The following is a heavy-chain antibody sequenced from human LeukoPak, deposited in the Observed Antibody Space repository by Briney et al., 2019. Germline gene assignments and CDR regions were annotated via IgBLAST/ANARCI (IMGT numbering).Heavy chain of an antibody. CDR1: GGSISSSNW. Sequence: SSGTLSLTCAVSGGSISSSNWWSWVRQPPGKGLEWIGEIYHSGSTYYSPPLKSRLTISLDTSRNQFSLRLNSVTAADTAVYYCAKSNGYGLVDIWGQGTMVTVSS. CDR3: AKSNGYGLVDI. D-gene: IGHD3-10*01. CDR2: IYHSGST. V-gene: IGHV4-4*02. J-gene: IGHJ3*02.